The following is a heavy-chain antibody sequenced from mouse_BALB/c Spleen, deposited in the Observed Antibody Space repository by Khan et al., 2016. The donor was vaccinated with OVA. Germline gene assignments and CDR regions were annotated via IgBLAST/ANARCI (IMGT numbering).Heavy chain of an antibody. CDR3: ASELGRYYALDY. V-gene: IGHV3-2*02. Sequence: EVQLQESGPGLVKPSQSLSLTCTVTGYSITSDYAWNWIRQFPGNKLEWMGYIHYSGSTTYNPSLKSRISITRDTSKNQFFLQLKSVTSEDTATYYCASELGRYYALDYWGQGTSVTVSS. CDR2: IHYSGST. D-gene: IGHD4-1*01. J-gene: IGHJ4*01. CDR1: GYSITSDYA.